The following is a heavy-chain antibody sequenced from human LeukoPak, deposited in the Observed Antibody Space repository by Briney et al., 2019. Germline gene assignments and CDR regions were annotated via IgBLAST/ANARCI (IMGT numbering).Heavy chain of an antibody. CDR2: ISGRTTTT. CDR3: ARTFGDYPHLDY. D-gene: IGHD4-17*01. Sequence: PGGSLRLSCAASGFTFATSAMTWVRQAPGKGLEWVSAISGRTTTTYYTGSLKGRFIISRDNSRNTLYLQMNSLRADDTAVYYCARTFGDYPHLDYWGQGTLVTVSS. CDR1: GFTFATSA. V-gene: IGHV3-23*01. J-gene: IGHJ4*02.